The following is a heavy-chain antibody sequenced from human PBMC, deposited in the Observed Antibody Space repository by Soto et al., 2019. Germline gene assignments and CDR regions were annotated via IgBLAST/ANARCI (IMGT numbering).Heavy chain of an antibody. D-gene: IGHD2-15*01. CDR1: GGSFSGYY. J-gene: IGHJ5*02. V-gene: IGHV4-34*01. CDR3: ARRPGPLYCSGGSCYNSWFDP. CDR2: INHSGST. Sequence: QVQLQQWGAGLLKPSETLSLTCAVYGGSFSGYYWSWIRQPPGKGLEWIGEINHSGSTNYNPSLRXXVTLSVDTSKXXFXLXXSSVTAADTAVYYCARRPGPLYCSGGSCYNSWFDPWGQGTLVTVSS.